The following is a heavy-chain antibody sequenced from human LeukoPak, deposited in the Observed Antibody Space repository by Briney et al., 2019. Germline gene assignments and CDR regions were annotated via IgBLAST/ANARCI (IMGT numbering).Heavy chain of an antibody. J-gene: IGHJ5*02. CDR3: ARSLATAVNCFDP. CDR2: IKGDGITT. V-gene: IGHV3-74*01. D-gene: IGHD5-24*01. CDR1: GFTFSSSW. Sequence: GGSLRLSCAASGFTFSSSWMHWVRQAPGKGPVWVSRIKGDGITTNYAAFVEGRFTISRDNAKNTMYLQMNSLRAEDTAAYYCARSLATAVNCFDPWGQGTLVTVSS.